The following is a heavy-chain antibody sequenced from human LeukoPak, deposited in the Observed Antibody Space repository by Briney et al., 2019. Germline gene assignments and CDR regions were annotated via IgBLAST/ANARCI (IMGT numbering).Heavy chain of an antibody. CDR2: ITSGSSYI. J-gene: IGHJ3*01. CDR1: GFTFSSYS. CDR3: AKSIRGI. V-gene: IGHV3-21*04. D-gene: IGHD2/OR15-2a*01. Sequence: GGSLRLSCAASGFTFSSYSMNWVRQAPGQGLEWVSSITSGSSYIYYADSVKGRFTISRDNSKNTLYLQMNSLRAEDTAVYYCAKSIRGIWGQGTMVTVSS.